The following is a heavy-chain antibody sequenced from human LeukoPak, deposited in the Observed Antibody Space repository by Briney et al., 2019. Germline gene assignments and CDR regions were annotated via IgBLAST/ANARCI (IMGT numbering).Heavy chain of an antibody. V-gene: IGHV3-30*02. J-gene: IGHJ4*02. D-gene: IGHD3-10*01. CDR3: AKDLGRFGELIDY. CDR2: IRYDGSNK. CDR1: GFTFSSYG. Sequence: GGSLRLSCAASGFTFSSYGMHWVRQAPGEGLEWVAFIRYDGSNKYYADSVKGRFTISRDNSKNTLYLQMNSLRAEDTAVYYCAKDLGRFGELIDYWGQGTLVTVSS.